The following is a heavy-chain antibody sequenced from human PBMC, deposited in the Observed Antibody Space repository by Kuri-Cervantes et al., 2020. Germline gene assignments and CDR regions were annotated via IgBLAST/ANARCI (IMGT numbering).Heavy chain of an antibody. Sequence: GGSLRLSCAASGFTFNTYWMDWVRQAPGKGLEWVSYISSSGSTIYYADSVKGRFTISRDNAKNSLYLQMNSLRAEDAAVYYCARDSHYGWYGVDYRGQGTLVTVSS. CDR2: ISSSGSTI. CDR3: ARDSHYGWYGVDY. J-gene: IGHJ4*02. CDR1: GFTFNTYW. D-gene: IGHD6-19*01. V-gene: IGHV3-48*04.